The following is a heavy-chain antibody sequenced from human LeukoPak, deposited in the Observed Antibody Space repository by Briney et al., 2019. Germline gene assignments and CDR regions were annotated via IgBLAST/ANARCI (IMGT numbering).Heavy chain of an antibody. CDR3: ARELHSGSYWDGAYYMDV. V-gene: IGHV1-8*01. Sequence: ASVKVSCKASGYTFTSYDINWVRQATGQGLEWMGWMNPNSGNTGYAQKFQGRVTMTRNTSISTAYMELSSLRSEDTAVYYCARELHSGSYWDGAYYMDVWGKGTTVTVSS. CDR2: MNPNSGNT. J-gene: IGHJ6*03. D-gene: IGHD1-26*01. CDR1: GYTFTSYD.